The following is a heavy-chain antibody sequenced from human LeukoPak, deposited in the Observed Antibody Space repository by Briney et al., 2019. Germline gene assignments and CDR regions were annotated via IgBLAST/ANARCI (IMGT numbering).Heavy chain of an antibody. CDR1: GGSISSYY. J-gene: IGHJ4*02. CDR2: IYYSGST. CDR3: ARGARVRFGEYYIDY. D-gene: IGHD3-10*01. Sequence: SETLSLTCTLSGGSISSYYWSWIRQPPGKGLEWIGYIYYSGSTNYNPSLKSRVTISVDTSKNQFSLKLSSVTAADTAVYYCARGARVRFGEYYIDYWGQGTLVTVSS. V-gene: IGHV4-59*01.